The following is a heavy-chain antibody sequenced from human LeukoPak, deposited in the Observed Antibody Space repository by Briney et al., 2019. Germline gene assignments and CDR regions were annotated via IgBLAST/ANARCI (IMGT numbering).Heavy chain of an antibody. CDR2: ISPTSGGT. D-gene: IGHD2-2*02. CDR1: GYTFTDHY. CDR3: VRDLGGYCSGTSCYNSLGWFDP. Sequence: GASVKVSCKASGYTFTDHYMHWVRQAPGQGLEWMGWISPTSGGTNYAQEFQGRVTMTRNTSISTAYMELSRLTSDDTAVYYCVRDLGGYCSGTSCYNSLGWFDPWGQGTQVTVSS. V-gene: IGHV1-2*02. J-gene: IGHJ5*02.